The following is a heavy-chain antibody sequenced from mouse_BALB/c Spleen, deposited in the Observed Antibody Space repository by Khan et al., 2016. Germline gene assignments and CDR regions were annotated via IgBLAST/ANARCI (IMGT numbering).Heavy chain of an antibody. Sequence: EVELVESGGGLVKPGGSLKLSCAASGFTFSDYYMYWVRQTPEERLVWVATISDGGSYTYYPDSVTGRFTISRDNAKNNLYLQMSSLKSEDTARYYCAGEGLRRGFAYWGQGTLVTVSA. CDR3: AGEGLRRGFAY. V-gene: IGHV5-4*02. J-gene: IGHJ3*01. CDR2: ISDGGSYT. CDR1: GFTFSDYY. D-gene: IGHD2-4*01.